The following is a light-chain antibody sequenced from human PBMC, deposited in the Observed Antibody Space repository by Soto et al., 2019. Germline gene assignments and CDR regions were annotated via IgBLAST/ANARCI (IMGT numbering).Light chain of an antibody. Sequence: QSVLTQPASVSGSPGQSITISCTGTSSDVGGYDYVSWYQQHPGKAPKLMIYDVTNRPSGVSNRFSGSKSGNTASLTISGLQAEDEASYYCRSYTSRTSYVFGTGTKVTVL. J-gene: IGLJ1*01. V-gene: IGLV2-14*01. CDR1: SSDVGGYDY. CDR2: DVT. CDR3: RSYTSRTSYV.